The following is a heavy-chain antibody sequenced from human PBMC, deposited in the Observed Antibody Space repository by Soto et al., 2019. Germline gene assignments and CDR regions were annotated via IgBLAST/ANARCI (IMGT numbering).Heavy chain of an antibody. Sequence: PGGSLRLSCAASGFTFSSYSMNWVRQAPGKGLEWVSSISSSSSYIYSADSLKGRFTISRDNAKNSLYLQMNSLRAEDTAVYCCARWGDYYYHAMDVWGQGTTVTVSS. V-gene: IGHV3-21*01. D-gene: IGHD3-16*01. CDR1: GFTFSSYS. CDR2: ISSSSSYI. CDR3: ARWGDYYYHAMDV. J-gene: IGHJ6*02.